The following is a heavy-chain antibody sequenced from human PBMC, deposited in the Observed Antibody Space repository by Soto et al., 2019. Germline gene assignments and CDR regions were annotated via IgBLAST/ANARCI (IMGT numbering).Heavy chain of an antibody. Sequence: PSETLSLTCTVSGGSISSYYWSWIRQPPGKGLEWIGYIYYSGSTNYNPSLKSRVTISVDTSKNQFSLKLRSVTAADTAVYYCASLTSTGYCSGGSCYRDYYYGMDVWGHGTTVTVSS. CDR3: ASLTSTGYCSGGSCYRDYYYGMDV. J-gene: IGHJ6*02. CDR1: GGSISSYY. D-gene: IGHD2-15*01. CDR2: IYYSGST. V-gene: IGHV4-59*01.